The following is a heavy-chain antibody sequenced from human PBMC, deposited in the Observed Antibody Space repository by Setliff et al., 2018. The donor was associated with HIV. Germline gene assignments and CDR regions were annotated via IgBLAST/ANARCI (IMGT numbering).Heavy chain of an antibody. CDR3: AIDMVGGWLRPMPDF. V-gene: IGHV1-24*01. Sequence: ASVKISCKVSGFTLREVSMHWVRQAPAKGLEWMGYFDPEDGETVYALKFQGRVTMTEDTSTDTAYMELSGLRSEDTAVYYCAIDMVGGWLRPMPDFWGQGALVTVSS. CDR1: GFTLREVS. J-gene: IGHJ4*02. D-gene: IGHD2-2*01. CDR2: FDPEDGET.